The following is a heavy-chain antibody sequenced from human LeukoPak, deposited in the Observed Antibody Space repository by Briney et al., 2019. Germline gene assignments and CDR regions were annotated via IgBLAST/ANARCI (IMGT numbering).Heavy chain of an antibody. Sequence: SETLSLTCTVSGGSISSSSYYWGWIRQPPGKGLEWIGSIYCSGSTYYNPSLKSRVTISVDTSKNQFSLKLSSVTAADTAVYYCATDGFAYQALYYWGQGTLVTVSS. CDR1: GGSISSSSYY. CDR2: IYCSGST. J-gene: IGHJ4*02. V-gene: IGHV4-39*07. D-gene: IGHD2-15*01. CDR3: ATDGFAYQALYY.